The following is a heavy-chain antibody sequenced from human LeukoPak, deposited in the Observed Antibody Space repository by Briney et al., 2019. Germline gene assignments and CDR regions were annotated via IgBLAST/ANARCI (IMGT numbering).Heavy chain of an antibody. CDR1: GFTFSYYR. V-gene: IGHV3-30-3*01. Sequence: GGSLRLSCAASGFTFSYYRVHWVRQPPGKGLEWVAGTSYDEANKYYADSVKGRFTISRDSSENTLYLQMNSLRVEDTAVYYCARGSNWNDLYYFDYWGQGTLVTVSS. J-gene: IGHJ4*02. CDR3: ARGSNWNDLYYFDY. CDR2: TSYDEANK. D-gene: IGHD1-1*01.